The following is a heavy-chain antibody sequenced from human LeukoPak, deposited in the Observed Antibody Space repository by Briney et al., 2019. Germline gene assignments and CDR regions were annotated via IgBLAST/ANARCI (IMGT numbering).Heavy chain of an antibody. D-gene: IGHD3-22*01. CDR1: GYTFTGYY. CDR3: ARGVYDNYFDY. CDR2: ISPNSGGT. J-gene: IGHJ4*02. V-gene: IGHV1-2*02. Sequence: ASVKVSCKASGYTFTGYYMHWVRQAPGQGLEWMGWISPNSGGTSYAQKFQGRVTMTRDTSISTAYMELSRLRSDDTAVYYCARGVYDNYFDYWGQGTLVTVSS.